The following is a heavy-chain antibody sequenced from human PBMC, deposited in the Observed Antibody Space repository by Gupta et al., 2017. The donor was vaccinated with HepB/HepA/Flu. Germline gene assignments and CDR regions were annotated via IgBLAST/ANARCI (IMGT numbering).Heavy chain of an antibody. CDR2: IYSTGST. CDR3: AREHCTCGRVVLIPGHFDY. CDR1: GGPITSHY. J-gene: IGHJ4*02. Sequence: QVQLQESGPGLVKPSETLALTCTVPGGPITSHYRSWIRQSAGRGLEWIGHIYSTGSTDYNPSVKRRVTMSVDTSKNQFSMKLRSVTAADTAVYYCAREHCTCGRVVLIPGHFDYWGQGTLVTVSS. D-gene: IGHD3-16*01. V-gene: IGHV4-4*07.